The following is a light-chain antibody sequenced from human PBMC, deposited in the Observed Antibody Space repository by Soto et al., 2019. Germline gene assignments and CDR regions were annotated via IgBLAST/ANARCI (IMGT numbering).Light chain of an antibody. J-gene: IGLJ1*01. V-gene: IGLV2-8*01. CDR1: SSDVGGYNY. CDR2: EVN. Sequence: QSALTQPPSASGSPGQSVAISCTGTSSDVGGYNYVSWYQQHPGKAPKLMIYEVNKRPSGVPDRVSGSKSGNTASRTVSGLQAEDEADYYCSSYAGSSNVFGTGTKLTVL. CDR3: SSYAGSSNV.